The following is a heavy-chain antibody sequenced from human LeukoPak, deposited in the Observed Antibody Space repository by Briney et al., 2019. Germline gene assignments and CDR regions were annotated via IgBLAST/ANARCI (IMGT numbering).Heavy chain of an antibody. CDR1: GFTLSTYT. CDR2: ISSSSSYI. Sequence: GGSLRLSCAASGFTLSTYTMNWVRQAPGKGLEWVSSISSSSSYIYYADSVKGRFTISRDDAKNSLSLQMNSLRAEDTAVYYCARSEIKMVRGVIIKSPYHMDVWGKGTTVTVSS. V-gene: IGHV3-21*01. CDR3: ARSEIKMVRGVIIKSPYHMDV. J-gene: IGHJ6*03. D-gene: IGHD3-10*01.